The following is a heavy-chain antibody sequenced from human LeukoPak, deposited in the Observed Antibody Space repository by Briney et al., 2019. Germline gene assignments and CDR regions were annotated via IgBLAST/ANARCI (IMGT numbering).Heavy chain of an antibody. CDR2: IYHSGST. CDR1: GYSISSGYY. V-gene: IGHV4-38-2*01. J-gene: IGHJ4*02. Sequence: PSETLSLTCAVSGYSISSGYYWGWIRQPPGKGLEWIGSIYHSGSTYYNPSLKSRVTISVDTSKNQFSLKLSSVAAADTAVYYCARVVYDILTGYSSYDYWGLGTLVTASS. D-gene: IGHD3-9*01. CDR3: ARVVYDILTGYSSYDY.